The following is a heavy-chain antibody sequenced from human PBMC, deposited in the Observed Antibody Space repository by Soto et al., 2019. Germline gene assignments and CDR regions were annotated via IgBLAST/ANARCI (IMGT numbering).Heavy chain of an antibody. CDR2: IFSNDEK. D-gene: IGHD6-13*01. V-gene: IGHV2-26*04. CDR3: ASTYSSSWYWFDP. Sequence: QVTVKESGPVLVKPTETLTLTCTVSGFSLSKAGLGVSWIRQPPGKALEWLAHIFSNDEKSYSTSLKSRLTISKDPSKSQVVLTMTNMDPVDTATYYCASTYSSSWYWFDPWGQGTLVTVSS. CDR1: GFSLSKAGLG. J-gene: IGHJ5*02.